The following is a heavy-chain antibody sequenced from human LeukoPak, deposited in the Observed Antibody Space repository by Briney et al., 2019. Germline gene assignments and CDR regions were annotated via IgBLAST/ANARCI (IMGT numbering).Heavy chain of an antibody. J-gene: IGHJ4*02. CDR1: GFTFSSYA. CDR2: ISYDGSNK. Sequence: PGGSLRLSCAASGFTFSSYAMHWVRQAPGKGLEWVAVISYDGSNKYYADSVKGRFTIPRDNSKNTLYLQMNSLRAEDTAVYYCARDWDYYDSTPDYWGQGTLVTVSS. CDR3: ARDWDYYDSTPDY. D-gene: IGHD3-22*01. V-gene: IGHV3-30-3*01.